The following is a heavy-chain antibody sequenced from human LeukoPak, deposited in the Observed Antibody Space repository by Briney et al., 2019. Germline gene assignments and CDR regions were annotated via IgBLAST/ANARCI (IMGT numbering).Heavy chain of an antibody. D-gene: IGHD1-26*01. Sequence: SETLSLTSTIYGGPFNGYYWSWSRQPPGKGREWIVEINHSGTTNYNPSLESRVTISVDTSKNQFSLKLSSMTAADTAVYYCARGGSYPTSNDYWGQGTLVTVSS. CDR3: ARGGSYPTSNDY. V-gene: IGHV4-34*01. J-gene: IGHJ4*02. CDR1: GGPFNGYY. CDR2: INHSGTT.